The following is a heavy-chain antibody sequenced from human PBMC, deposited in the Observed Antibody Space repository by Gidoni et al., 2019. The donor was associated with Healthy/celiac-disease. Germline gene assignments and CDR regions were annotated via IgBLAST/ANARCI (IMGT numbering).Heavy chain of an antibody. V-gene: IGHV3-15*01. J-gene: IGHJ3*02. CDR2: IKSKTDGGTT. D-gene: IGHD2-2*01. CDR3: TTDLIVVVPAALLDDAFDI. CDR1: GFTFSNAW. Sequence: EVQLVESGGGLVKPGGSLRLSCAASGFTFSNAWMSWVRQAPGKGLEWVGRIKSKTDGGTTDYAAPVKGRFTISRDDSKNTLYLQMNSLKTEDTAVYYCTTDLIVVVPAALLDDAFDIWGQGTMVTVSS.